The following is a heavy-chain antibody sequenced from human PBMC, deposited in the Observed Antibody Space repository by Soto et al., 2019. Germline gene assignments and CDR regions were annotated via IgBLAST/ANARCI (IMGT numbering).Heavy chain of an antibody. V-gene: IGHV1-69*04. CDR3: AREDIVVVVAATQPPFDP. D-gene: IGHD2-15*01. J-gene: IGHJ5*02. CDR2: IIPILGIA. CDR1: GGTFSSYT. Sequence: GASVKVSCKASGGTFSSYTISWVRQAPGQGLEWMGRIIPILGIANYAQKFQGRVTITADKSTSTAYMELSSLRSEDTAVYYCAREDIVVVVAATQPPFDPWGQGTLVTVSS.